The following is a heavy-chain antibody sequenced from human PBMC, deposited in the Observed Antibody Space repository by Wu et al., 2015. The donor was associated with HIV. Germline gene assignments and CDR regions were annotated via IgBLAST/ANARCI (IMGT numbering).Heavy chain of an antibody. D-gene: IGHD2-2*01. CDR1: GGTFSSYA. Sequence: QVQLVQSGAEVKKPGSSVKVSCKASGGTFSSYAISWVRQAPGQGLEWMGGIIPIFGTANYAQKFQGRVTITTDESTSTAYMELSSLRSEDTAVYYCARALGYCSSTSCCGGGFDYWGQGTLVTVSS. J-gene: IGHJ4*02. CDR3: ARALGYCSSTSCCGGGFDY. CDR2: IIPIFGTA. V-gene: IGHV1-69*05.